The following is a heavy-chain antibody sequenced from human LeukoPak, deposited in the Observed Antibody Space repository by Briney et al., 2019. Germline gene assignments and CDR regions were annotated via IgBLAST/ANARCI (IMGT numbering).Heavy chain of an antibody. CDR1: GFSFDDFA. V-gene: IGHV3-30*02. D-gene: IGHD4-23*01. CDR3: TKDLRYYYADNYSKMDEHDY. CDR2: ILYDGTKK. Sequence: QPGRSLRLSCVASGFSFDDFAMHWVRQAPGQGLEWVAFILYDGTKKYYADSVKGRFTISRDNSRNTLSLQMSSLRVEDTALYYCTKDLRYYYADNYSKMDEHDYWGQGTLVTVSS. J-gene: IGHJ4*02.